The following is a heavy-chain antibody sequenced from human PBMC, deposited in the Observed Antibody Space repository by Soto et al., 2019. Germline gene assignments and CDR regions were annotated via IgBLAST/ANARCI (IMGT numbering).Heavy chain of an antibody. V-gene: IGHV4-39*01. J-gene: IGHJ4*02. CDR3: ARGRGTMVRGAGLCASNFDY. D-gene: IGHD3-10*01. CDR1: GGSISSSSYY. CDR2: IYYSGST. Sequence: QLQLQESGPGLVKPSETLSLTCTVSGGSISSSSYYWGWIRQPPGKGLEWIGSIYYSGSTYYNPSLKSRVPISVDTSKNQFSLKLTSVSAADTAVYYCARGRGTMVRGAGLCASNFDYWGQGTLVTVSS.